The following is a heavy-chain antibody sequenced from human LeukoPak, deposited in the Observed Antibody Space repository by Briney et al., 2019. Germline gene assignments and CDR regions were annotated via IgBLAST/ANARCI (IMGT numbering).Heavy chain of an antibody. CDR1: GYTFTGYY. J-gene: IGHJ4*02. CDR3: ARQEYSSSWYSEYYFDY. Sequence: ASVKVSCKASGYTFTGYYMHWVRQAPGQGLEWMGWINPNSGGTNYAQKFQGRVTMTRDTSISTAYMELSRLRSDDTAVYYCARQEYSSSWYSEYYFDYWGQGTWSPSPQ. V-gene: IGHV1-2*02. D-gene: IGHD6-13*01. CDR2: INPNSGGT.